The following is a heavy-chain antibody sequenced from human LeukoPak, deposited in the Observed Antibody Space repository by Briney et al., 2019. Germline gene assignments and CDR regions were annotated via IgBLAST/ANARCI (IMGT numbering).Heavy chain of an antibody. Sequence: PGGSLRLSCTASGFTFSSYGMHWVRQAPGKGLEWVAVICYDGSNKYYADSVKGRFTISRDNSKNTLYLQMNSLRAEDTAVYYCARAGGVTEYYFDYWGQGTLVTVSS. J-gene: IGHJ4*02. D-gene: IGHD3-16*01. CDR3: ARAGGVTEYYFDY. CDR2: ICYDGSNK. V-gene: IGHV3-33*01. CDR1: GFTFSSYG.